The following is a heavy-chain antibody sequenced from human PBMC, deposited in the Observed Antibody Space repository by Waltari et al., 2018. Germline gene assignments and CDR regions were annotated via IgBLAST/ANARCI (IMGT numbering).Heavy chain of an antibody. CDR1: GFRFNSYS. Sequence: EVQLVESGGGLVQPGGSLRLSCAASGFRFNSYSMTWVRQAPGKGLEWVSYISGSSSTIYYADSVKGRFTISRDNAKNSLYLQMNSLRAEDMAMYYCARGFSTGRGFADYWGQGTLVTVSS. CDR2: ISGSSSTI. D-gene: IGHD4-17*01. CDR3: ARGFSTGRGFADY. J-gene: IGHJ4*02. V-gene: IGHV3-48*04.